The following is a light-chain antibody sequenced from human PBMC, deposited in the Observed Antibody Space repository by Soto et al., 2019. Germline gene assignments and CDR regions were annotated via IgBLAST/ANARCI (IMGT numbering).Light chain of an antibody. Sequence: QPVLTQPGSMSGSPGPSNTISCTGTISDIGSYNRVSWYQQPPGTAPKLIIYEVNNRPLGVPHRFSGSKSGNTASLTISELQAEDEADYYFFSFTTGDTYVF. CDR1: ISDIGSYNR. CDR2: EVN. J-gene: IGLJ1*01. V-gene: IGLV2-18*02. CDR3: FSFTTGDTYV.